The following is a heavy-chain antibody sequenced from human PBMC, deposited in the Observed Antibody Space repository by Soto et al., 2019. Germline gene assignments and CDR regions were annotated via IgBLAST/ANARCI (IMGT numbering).Heavy chain of an antibody. V-gene: IGHV3-15*01. D-gene: IGHD1-26*01. Sequence: GGSLRLSCAASGFTFSTAWMTWVRQAPGRGLEWVARIKTTSDGGTIHYAAPVKGRFTISRDDSKNTLFLQMNSLKTEDTAVYYCRTSTTRGDYYFDTVVWGPGTTVTVSS. J-gene: IGHJ6*02. CDR3: RTSTTRGDYYFDTVV. CDR2: IKTTSDGGTI. CDR1: GFTFSTAW.